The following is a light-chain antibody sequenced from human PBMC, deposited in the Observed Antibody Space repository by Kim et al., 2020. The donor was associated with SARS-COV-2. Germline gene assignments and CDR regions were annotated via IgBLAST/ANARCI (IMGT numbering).Light chain of an antibody. CDR3: HVWDSSSDHPV. V-gene: IGLV3-21*04. Sequence: LTQPPSVSVAPGKTASITCGGNNIGSKSVHWYRQKPGQAPVLVIYHDSDRPSGIPERFSGSNSGNTATLTISRVEAGDEADYYCHVWDSSSDHPVFGGGTQLTVL. J-gene: IGLJ3*02. CDR2: HDS. CDR1: NIGSKS.